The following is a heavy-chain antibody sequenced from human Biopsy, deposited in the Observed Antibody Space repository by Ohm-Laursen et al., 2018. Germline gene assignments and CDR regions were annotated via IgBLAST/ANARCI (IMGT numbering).Heavy chain of an antibody. CDR2: ISSGSSPI. D-gene: IGHD1/OR15-1a*01. CDR1: GFTFSSYS. Sequence: LSCAASGFTFSSYSMNWVRQAPGKGLEWVSFISSGSSPIYYAGSVKGRFTISRDDAKNSLYLQMNSLRAEDTAVYYCARGRTGGWGQGTLVTVSS. V-gene: IGHV3-48*01. J-gene: IGHJ4*02. CDR3: ARGRTGG.